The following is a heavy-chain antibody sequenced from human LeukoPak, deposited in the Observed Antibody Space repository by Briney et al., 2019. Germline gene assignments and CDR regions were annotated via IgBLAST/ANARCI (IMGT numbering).Heavy chain of an antibody. J-gene: IGHJ4*02. CDR1: GFTFSSYG. V-gene: IGHV3-30*02. CDR3: AKAWVTRGFWRENYFDY. CDR2: IRYDGSNK. Sequence: PGGSLRLSCAASGFTFSSYGMYWVRQAPGKGLEGVAFIRYDGSNKYYADSVKGRFTISRDNSKNTLYLQTNSLRAEDTAVYYCAKAWVTRGFWRENYFDYWGQGTLVTVSS. D-gene: IGHD4-17*01.